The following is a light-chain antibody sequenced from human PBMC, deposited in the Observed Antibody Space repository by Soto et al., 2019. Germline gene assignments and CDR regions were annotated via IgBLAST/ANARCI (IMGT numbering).Light chain of an antibody. Sequence: VVMAQSPVTLSVSPGDGSALSCVASQSVGNNLAWYQQKPGQAPRLLVYGASTRATGVPARFSGSGSGTEFTLTISSLGSEAFAVYYCQQYNKWPLTFGQGTKVDIK. CDR3: QQYNKWPLT. J-gene: IGKJ1*01. CDR1: QSVGNN. CDR2: GAS. V-gene: IGKV3-15*01.